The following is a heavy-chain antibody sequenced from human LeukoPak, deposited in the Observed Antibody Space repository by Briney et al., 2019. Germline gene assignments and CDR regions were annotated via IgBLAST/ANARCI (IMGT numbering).Heavy chain of an antibody. Sequence: GGSLRLSCVASGFTFSSYWMHWVRQAPGKGQVWVSRINSDGSFTSCADSVKGRFTISRDNSKNTLYLQMNSLRAEDTAVYYCAKGILRYFDWLLPFDYWGQGTLVTVSS. V-gene: IGHV3-74*01. J-gene: IGHJ4*02. CDR3: AKGILRYFDWLLPFDY. D-gene: IGHD3-9*01. CDR1: GFTFSSYW. CDR2: INSDGSFT.